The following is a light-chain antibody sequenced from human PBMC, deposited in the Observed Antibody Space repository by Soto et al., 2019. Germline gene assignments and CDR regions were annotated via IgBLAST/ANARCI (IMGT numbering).Light chain of an antibody. V-gene: IGLV2-14*01. CDR1: SSDVGGYNY. CDR3: ISYTSSNTRV. J-gene: IGLJ1*01. CDR2: EVS. Sequence: QSALTQPASVSGSPGQAITISCTGTSSDVGGYNYVSWYQQHPGRAPKLMIYEVSNRPSGVSTRFSGSKSGNTASLTISGLQAEDEADYYCISYTSSNTRVFGTGTKVTV.